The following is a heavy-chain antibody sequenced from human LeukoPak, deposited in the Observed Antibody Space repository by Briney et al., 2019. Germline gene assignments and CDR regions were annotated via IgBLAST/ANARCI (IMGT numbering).Heavy chain of an antibody. J-gene: IGHJ4*02. CDR2: IYYSGST. D-gene: IGHD2-21*01. CDR1: GGSIGSYY. V-gene: IGHV4-59*01. Sequence: SETLSLTCTVSGGSIGSYYWSWIRQPPGRGLEWMGYIYYSGSTNYNPSLKSRVTISVDTSKSQFSLKLSSVTAADTAVYYCARVGYCVGECPDYWGQGTLVTVSS. CDR3: ARVGYCVGECPDY.